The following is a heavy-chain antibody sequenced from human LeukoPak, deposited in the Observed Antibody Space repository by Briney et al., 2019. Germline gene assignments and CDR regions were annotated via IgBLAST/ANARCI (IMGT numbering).Heavy chain of an antibody. D-gene: IGHD2-15*01. J-gene: IGHJ4*02. Sequence: GEALRSSCKGSGSRFTSYWIAWVRPMPGKGLDWRGIIYPGDSDTRYSPSFQGQVTISADKSMTTANLQWSSLKASDTAMYYWGTGGVVAPTAPGDYWGQGTLVTVSS. CDR3: GTGGVVAPTAPGDY. CDR1: GSRFTSYW. V-gene: IGHV5-51*01. CDR2: IYPGDSDT.